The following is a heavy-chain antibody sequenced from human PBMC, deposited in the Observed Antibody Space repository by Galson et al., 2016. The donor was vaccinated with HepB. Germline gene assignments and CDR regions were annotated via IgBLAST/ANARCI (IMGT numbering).Heavy chain of an antibody. D-gene: IGHD5-18*01. V-gene: IGHV5-10-1*01. J-gene: IGHJ4*02. CDR1: GYSFTSYW. CDR3: ARRGYHYGQIDY. CDR2: INPSDSNS. Sequence: QPGAEVKKHGESLRISCKGSGYSFTSYWISWVRQMPRKGLKWMWRINPSDSNSDYSQSFHGHVTISADKSISTAYMQWSSLEASETAMYYCARRGYHYGQIDYWGQGTLVTVSS.